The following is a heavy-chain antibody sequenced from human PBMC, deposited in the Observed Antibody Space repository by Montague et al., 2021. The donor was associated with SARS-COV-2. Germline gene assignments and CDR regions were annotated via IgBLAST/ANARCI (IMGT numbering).Heavy chain of an antibody. V-gene: IGHV4-34*01. CDR3: ARGARQGYGFRLGSFDS. J-gene: IGHJ4*02. D-gene: IGHD3-10*01. CDR1: VGSFSGDS. Sequence: SETLSLTCAVDVGSFSGDSWDWIRQPPVKGPVRLGDVSHRGSTNYNPSLKSRVTMSVDTSKNQFSLKLSSVTAADTAVYYCARGARQGYGFRLGSFDSWGQGTLVTVSS. CDR2: VSHRGST.